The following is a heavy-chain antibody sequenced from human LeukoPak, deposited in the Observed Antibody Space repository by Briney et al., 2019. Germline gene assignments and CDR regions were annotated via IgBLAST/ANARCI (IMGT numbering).Heavy chain of an antibody. V-gene: IGHV3-30*03. CDR3: ARDRDSSGYWAFDI. D-gene: IGHD3-22*01. CDR1: GFTFSSYG. CDR2: ISYDGSNK. Sequence: PGRSLRLSCAASGFTFSSYGMHWVRQAPGKGLEWVAVISYDGSNKYYADSVKGRFTISRDNSKNTLYLQMNSLRAEDTAVYYCARDRDSSGYWAFDIWGQGTMVTVSS. J-gene: IGHJ3*02.